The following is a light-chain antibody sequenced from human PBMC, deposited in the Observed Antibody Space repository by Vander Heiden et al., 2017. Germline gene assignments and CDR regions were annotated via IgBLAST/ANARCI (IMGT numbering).Light chain of an antibody. CDR2: DAT. Sequence: DIQMTQSPSSLSASVGDRVTITCQASQNIKWFLNWYQQKPGEAPKLLINDATKLEIGVPSRVSGSRSGTKFTLTISSLEPEDIGTYYCQQYDNLQYTFGQGTKLDLK. J-gene: IGKJ2*01. CDR1: QNIKWF. V-gene: IGKV1-33*01. CDR3: QQYDNLQYT.